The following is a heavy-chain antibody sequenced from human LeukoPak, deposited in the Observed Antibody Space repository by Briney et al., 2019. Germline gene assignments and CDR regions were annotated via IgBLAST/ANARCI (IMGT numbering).Heavy chain of an antibody. J-gene: IGHJ4*02. V-gene: IGHV5-51*01. Sequence: GESLKISCKGSGYIFTNHWIGWVRQMPGKGLEWMGVMYPGDSDTRYNPSFQGQVTISADKSINTAYLQWSSPKASDTAMYYCARYGSYFDYWGQGTLVTVSS. CDR2: MYPGDSDT. CDR3: ARYGSYFDY. D-gene: IGHD4-17*01. CDR1: GYIFTNHW.